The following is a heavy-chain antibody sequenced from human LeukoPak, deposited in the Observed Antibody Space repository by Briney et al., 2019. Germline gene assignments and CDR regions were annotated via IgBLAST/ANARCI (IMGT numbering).Heavy chain of an antibody. J-gene: IGHJ4*01. Sequence: GESLKISCKGSGYTFTTYWIGWVRQMPGKGLEWMGIIYPDDSDTRYSPSFQGQVTISADKSINTAYLQWSGLKASDTAIYYCATTGGGTTTRYDCWGHGTLVTVSS. CDR3: ATTGGGTTTRYDC. CDR2: IYPDDSDT. D-gene: IGHD1-26*01. V-gene: IGHV5-51*01. CDR1: GYTFTTYW.